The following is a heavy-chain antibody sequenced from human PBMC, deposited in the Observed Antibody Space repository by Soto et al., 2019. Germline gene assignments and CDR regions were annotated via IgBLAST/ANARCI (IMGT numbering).Heavy chain of an antibody. CDR1: CDSISTVDYF. CDR3: ARGRYCLTGRCFPNWFDS. D-gene: IGHD2-15*01. Sequence: SETLSLTCSFSCDSISTVDYFWAWIRQPPGQALEYIGYIYKSATTYYNPSFEGRVAISLDTSKSHFSLNVTSVTAADTAVYFCARGRYCLTGRCFPNWFDSWGQGTLVTVS. V-gene: IGHV4-30-4*01. CDR2: IYKSATT. J-gene: IGHJ5*01.